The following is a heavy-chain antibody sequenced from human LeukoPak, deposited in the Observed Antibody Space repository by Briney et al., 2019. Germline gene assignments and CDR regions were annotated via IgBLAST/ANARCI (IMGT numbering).Heavy chain of an antibody. D-gene: IGHD2-2*01. CDR1: GFTVSSNY. Sequence: GGSLRLSCAASGFTVSSNYINWVRQAPGKGLEWVSIIYSDGRTFYAGSVKGRFTISRDNSKNTVYLQMNSLRAEDTAVYYCARAGDQLLGDYFDYWGQGTLVTVSS. V-gene: IGHV3-53*01. J-gene: IGHJ4*02. CDR2: IYSDGRT. CDR3: ARAGDQLLGDYFDY.